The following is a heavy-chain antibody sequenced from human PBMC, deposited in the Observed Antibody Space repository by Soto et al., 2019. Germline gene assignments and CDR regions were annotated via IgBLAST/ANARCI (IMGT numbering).Heavy chain of an antibody. J-gene: IGHJ6*02. Sequence: GASVKVSCKASGGTFSSYAISCVRQAPGQGLEWMGGIIPIFGTANYAQKFQGRVTITADESTSTAYMELSSLRSEDTAVYYCAREGVVPAAIREGYYYYYGMDVWGQGTTVTVSS. V-gene: IGHV1-69*13. CDR1: GGTFSSYA. D-gene: IGHD2-2*02. CDR3: AREGVVPAAIREGYYYYYGMDV. CDR2: IIPIFGTA.